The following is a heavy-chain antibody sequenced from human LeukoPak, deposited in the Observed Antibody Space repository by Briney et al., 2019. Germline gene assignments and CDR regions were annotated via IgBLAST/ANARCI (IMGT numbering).Heavy chain of an antibody. CDR3: ARAGSLEWLFDS. J-gene: IGHJ5*01. CDR1: GFTFSDYY. Sequence: TGGSLRLSCAASGFTFSDYYMSWIRQAPGKGLEWVSYISSSGSTICYADSVKGRFTISRDNAKNSLYLQMNSLRAEDTAVYYCARAGSLEWLFDSWGQGTLVTVSP. V-gene: IGHV3-11*04. D-gene: IGHD3-3*01. CDR2: ISSSGSTI.